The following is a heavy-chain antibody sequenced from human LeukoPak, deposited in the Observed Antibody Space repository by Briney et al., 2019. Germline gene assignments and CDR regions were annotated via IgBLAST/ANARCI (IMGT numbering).Heavy chain of an antibody. CDR2: IIPIFGTA. Sequence: ASVKVSCKASGGTFSSYAISWVRQAPGQGLEWMGGIIPIFGTANYAQKFQGRVTITADESTSTAYMELSSLRSEDTAVYYCAGVHNWNDWVVHYYYGMDVWGQGTTVTVSS. J-gene: IGHJ6*02. V-gene: IGHV1-69*13. CDR3: AGVHNWNDWVVHYYYGMDV. CDR1: GGTFSSYA. D-gene: IGHD1-1*01.